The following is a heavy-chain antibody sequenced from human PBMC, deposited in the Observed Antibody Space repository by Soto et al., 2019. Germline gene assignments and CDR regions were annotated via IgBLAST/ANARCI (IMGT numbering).Heavy chain of an antibody. CDR2: ISPKSTYR. D-gene: IGHD2-21*01. CDR1: GFPFNDYD. J-gene: IGHJ4*02. Sequence: PGGSLRLSCATSGFPFNDYDMSWIRQPPAQGLEWLSHISPKSTYRNYSDSVQGRFTTSRDNTKSSLFLQMNSPGVDDTAGYYCARGGGGGLFEHWGQGVMVTASS. CDR3: ARGGGGGLFEH. V-gene: IGHV3-11*06.